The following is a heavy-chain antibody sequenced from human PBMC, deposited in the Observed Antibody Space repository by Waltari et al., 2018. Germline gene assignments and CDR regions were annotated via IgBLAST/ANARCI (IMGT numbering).Heavy chain of an antibody. CDR1: GGSISSYY. CDR2: IYYSGST. V-gene: IGHV4-59*01. CDR3: AHAWSDYYYYMDV. Sequence: QVQLQESGPGLVKPSETLSLTCTVSGGSISSYYWSWIRQPPGKGLEWIGYIYYSGSTNYHPSRTSRVTISVDTSKNQFSLKLSSVTAADTAVYYCAHAWSDYYYYMDVWGKGTTVTVSS. D-gene: IGHD1-1*01. J-gene: IGHJ6*03.